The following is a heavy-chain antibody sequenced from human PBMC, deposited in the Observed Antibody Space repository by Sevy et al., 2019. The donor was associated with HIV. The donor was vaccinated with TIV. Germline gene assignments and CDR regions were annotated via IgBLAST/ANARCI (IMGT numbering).Heavy chain of an antibody. D-gene: IGHD3-9*01. CDR2: IKQDGSEK. J-gene: IGHJ4*02. V-gene: IGHV3-7*03. CDR1: GFTFDNYW. CDR3: ARVDYPHDY. Sequence: GGSLRLSCAASGFTFDNYWMSWVRQAPGKGLEWLANIKQDGSEKYYVDSVKGRFTISRDNAKNSVYLQMNSLRAEDTAVYYCARVDYPHDYWGQGTLVTVSS.